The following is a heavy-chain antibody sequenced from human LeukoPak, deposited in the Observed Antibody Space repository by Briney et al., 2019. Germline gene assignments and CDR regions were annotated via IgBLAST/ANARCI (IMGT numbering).Heavy chain of an antibody. D-gene: IGHD3-3*01. V-gene: IGHV7-4-1*02. Sequence: ASVKVSCKASGYTFTSYAMNWVRQALGQGLEWMGWINTNTGNPTYVQGFTGRFVFSLDTSVSTAYLQISSLKTEDTAVYYCARVSRSRGEWLFDYWGQGTLVSVSS. CDR3: ARVSRSRGEWLFDY. CDR2: INTNTGNP. J-gene: IGHJ4*02. CDR1: GYTFTSYA.